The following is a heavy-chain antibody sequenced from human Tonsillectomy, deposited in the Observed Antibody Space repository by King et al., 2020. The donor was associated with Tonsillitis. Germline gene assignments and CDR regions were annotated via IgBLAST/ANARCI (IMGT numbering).Heavy chain of an antibody. CDR2: ISASGGST. V-gene: IGHV3-23*04. D-gene: IGHD2-21*02. CDR1: GFTFSSYA. CDR3: AMPTVYCGGDCSRAVGAFDI. Sequence: VQLVESGGGLVQPGGSLRLSCAASGFTFSSYAMSWVRQAPGKGLEWVSAISASGGSTYYADSVKGRFTISRDNSKNTLYLQMNSLRAEDTAVYHCAMPTVYCGGDCSRAVGAFDIWGQGTMVTVSS. J-gene: IGHJ3*02.